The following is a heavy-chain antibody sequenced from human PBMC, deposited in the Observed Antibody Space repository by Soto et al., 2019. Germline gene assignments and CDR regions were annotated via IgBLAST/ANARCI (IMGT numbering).Heavy chain of an antibody. CDR2: ISNNGDTA. D-gene: IGHD3-16*02. V-gene: IGHV3-23*01. J-gene: IGHJ4*02. Sequence: EVQLLESGGGLVQPGGSLTLSCATSGFTFSSYAMVWVRQAAEKALEWVASISNNGDTAYYAYSVKGRFTISRGTSENTLYLQMNGLRADDTALYFCAKSRVFIGAIVTLLDSWGQGTQVTVSS. CDR1: GFTFSSYA. CDR3: AKSRVFIGAIVTLLDS.